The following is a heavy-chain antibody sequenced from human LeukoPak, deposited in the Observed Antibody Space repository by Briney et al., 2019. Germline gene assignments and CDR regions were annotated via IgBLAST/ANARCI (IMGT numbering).Heavy chain of an antibody. CDR3: ARDEFWFLYYFDY. CDR2: IKQEGREK. Sequence: GGSLTLSCAPSGFPFSSYWMSWVRQAPGEGLEWVANIKQEGREKYYVDSVKGRFTISKDNAKTSLYLQMNSLGAEDTVLYYCARDEFWFLYYFDYWGQGTLVTVSS. J-gene: IGHJ4*02. D-gene: IGHD3-10*01. CDR1: GFPFSSYW. V-gene: IGHV3-7*01.